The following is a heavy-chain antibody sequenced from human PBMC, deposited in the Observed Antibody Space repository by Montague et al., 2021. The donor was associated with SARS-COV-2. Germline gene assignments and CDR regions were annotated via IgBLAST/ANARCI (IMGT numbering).Heavy chain of an antibody. CDR2: IYYSGST. D-gene: IGHD6-13*01. V-gene: IGHV4-39*07. CDR1: GGSISSSSYY. J-gene: IGHJ6*02. CDR3: ARGGRQQLVRLSGMDV. Sequence: SETLSLTCTVSGGSISSSSYYWGWIRQPPGKGLEWIGSIYYSGSTYYNPPLKSRVTISVDTSKNQFSLKLSSVTAADTAVYYCARGGRQQLVRLSGMDVWGQGTTVTVS.